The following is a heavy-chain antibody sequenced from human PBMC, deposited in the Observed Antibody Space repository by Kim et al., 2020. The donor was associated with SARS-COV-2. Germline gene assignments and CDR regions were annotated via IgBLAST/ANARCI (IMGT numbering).Heavy chain of an antibody. J-gene: IGHJ4*02. CDR2: ISGSGGST. D-gene: IGHD3-9*01. Sequence: GGSLRLSCAASEFTFSSYAMSWVRQAPGKGLQWASGISGSGGSTYYADSVKGRFTVSRDNSKNTLFLQMNSLGAEDTAVYYCAKGRHDILTDHDYWGQGTLVTVSS. V-gene: IGHV3-23*01. CDR3: AKGRHDILTDHDY. CDR1: EFTFSSYA.